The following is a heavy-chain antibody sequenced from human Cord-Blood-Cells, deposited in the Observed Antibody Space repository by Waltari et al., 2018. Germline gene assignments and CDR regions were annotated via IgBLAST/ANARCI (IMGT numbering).Heavy chain of an antibody. J-gene: IGHJ3*02. D-gene: IGHD3-3*01. CDR2: IYHKWST. CDR1: GGSISSSNW. V-gene: IGHV4-4*02. Sequence: QVQLQESGPGLVKPSGTLSLTCAVPGGSISSSNWWSWVRQPPRKGLGWIGEIYHKWSTNYNPSLKSRVTISVDKSKNQFSLKLSSVTAADTAVYYCARRVFLEWLRDDAFDIWGQGTMVTVPS. CDR3: ARRVFLEWLRDDAFDI.